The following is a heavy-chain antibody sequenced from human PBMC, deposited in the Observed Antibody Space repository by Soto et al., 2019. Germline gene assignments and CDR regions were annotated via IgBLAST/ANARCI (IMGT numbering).Heavy chain of an antibody. CDR3: ARAGGLYSACYFDY. V-gene: IGHV4-59*01. Sequence: SETLSLTCTVSGGSISSYYWSWIRQPPGKGLEWIGYIYYSGSTNHNPSLKSRVTISVDTSKNQFSLKLSSVTAADTAVYYCARAGGLYSACYFDYGGKETLATVPS. CDR1: GGSISSYY. CDR2: IYYSGST. J-gene: IGHJ4*02. D-gene: IGHD2-8*01.